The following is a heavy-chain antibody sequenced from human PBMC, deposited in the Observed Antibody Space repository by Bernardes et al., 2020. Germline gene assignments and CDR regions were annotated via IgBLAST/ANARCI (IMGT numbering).Heavy chain of an antibody. CDR3: ARQRLYSSSSYFQH. V-gene: IGHV4-39*01. CDR2: IYYSGST. CDR1: GGSISSSSYY. D-gene: IGHD6-6*01. Sequence: SETLSLTCTFSGGSISSSSYYWGWIRQPPGKGLEWIGSIYYSGSTYYNPSLKSRVTISVDTSKNQFSLKLSSVTAADTAVYYCARQRLYSSSSYFQHWGQGTLVTVSS. J-gene: IGHJ1*01.